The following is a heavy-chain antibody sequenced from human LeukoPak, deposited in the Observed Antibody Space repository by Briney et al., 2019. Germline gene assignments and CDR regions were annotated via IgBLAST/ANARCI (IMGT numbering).Heavy chain of an antibody. CDR2: IFGSGGSA. CDR3: AKTTTGYSSGRYPGWPVDY. D-gene: IGHD6-19*01. J-gene: IGHJ4*02. Sequence: PGGSLRLSCAASGFTFNSYAVYWVRQAPGKGLEWVSGIFGSGGSAHYADSVKGRFIISSDNSKNTVYLQMNSLRAEDTAVYYCAKTTTGYSSGRYPGWPVDYWGQGALVTVSS. CDR1: GFTFNSYA. V-gene: IGHV3-23*01.